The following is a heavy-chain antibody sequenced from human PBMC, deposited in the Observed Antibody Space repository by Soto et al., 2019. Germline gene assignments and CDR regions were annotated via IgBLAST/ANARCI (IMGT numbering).Heavy chain of an antibody. V-gene: IGHV3-7*05. D-gene: IGHD6-6*01. Sequence: EVRLVESGGGLVQPGGSQRLSCAASGFTFSSYWVSWVRQAPGKGLEWVANINPDGGAKYYVDSVKGRFTISRDNAKNSLYLQMNSLRAEDTAVYYCARNSPLEAQGHWGQATLVTVSS. CDR2: INPDGGAK. CDR3: ARNSPLEAQGH. J-gene: IGHJ4*02. CDR1: GFTFSSYW.